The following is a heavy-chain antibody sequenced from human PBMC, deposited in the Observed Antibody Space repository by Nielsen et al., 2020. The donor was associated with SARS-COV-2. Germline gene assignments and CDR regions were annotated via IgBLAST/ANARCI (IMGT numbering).Heavy chain of an antibody. V-gene: IGHV2-26*01. CDR1: GFSLSNARMG. CDR3: ARIPALPALRYYYMDV. Sequence: SGPTLVKPTETLTLTCTVSGFSLSNARMGVSWIRQPPGKALEWLAHIFSNDEKSYSTSLKSRHTISKDTSKSQVVLTMTNMDPVDTATYYCARIPALPALRYYYMDVWGKGTTVTVSS. CDR2: IFSNDEK. J-gene: IGHJ6*03.